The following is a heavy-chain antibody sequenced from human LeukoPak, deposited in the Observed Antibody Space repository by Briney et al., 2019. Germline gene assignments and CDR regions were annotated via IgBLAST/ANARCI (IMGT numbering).Heavy chain of an antibody. Sequence: SQTLSLTCTVSGGSISSGGYYWSWIRQHPGKGLEWIGYIYYSGSTYYNPSLKSRVTISVDTSKNQFSLKLSSVTAADTGVYYCARVREEWFSPFDIWGQGTMVTVSS. V-gene: IGHV4-31*03. D-gene: IGHD3-3*01. CDR1: GGSISSGGYY. CDR2: IYYSGST. J-gene: IGHJ3*02. CDR3: ARVREEWFSPFDI.